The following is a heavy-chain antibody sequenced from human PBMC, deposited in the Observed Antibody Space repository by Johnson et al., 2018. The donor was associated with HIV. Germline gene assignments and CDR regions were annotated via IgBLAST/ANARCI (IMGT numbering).Heavy chain of an antibody. Sequence: QVQLVESGGGVVQPGRSLKLSCAASEFTFSNYAMHWVRQAPGKGLEWVAVISYDGSNKYYADSVKGRFTISRDNSKNTLYLQMNSLRAEDTAVYYCARGDYHDSSGYCSDAFDVWGQGTMVTVSS. J-gene: IGHJ3*01. CDR3: ARGDYHDSSGYCSDAFDV. D-gene: IGHD3-22*01. V-gene: IGHV3-30-3*01. CDR2: ISYDGSNK. CDR1: EFTFSNYA.